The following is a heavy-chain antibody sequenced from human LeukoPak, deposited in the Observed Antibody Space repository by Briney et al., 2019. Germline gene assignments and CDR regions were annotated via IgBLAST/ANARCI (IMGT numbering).Heavy chain of an antibody. D-gene: IGHD2-15*01. J-gene: IGHJ6*02. CDR2: ISYDGTTK. Sequence: RSLRVSCAASGFTFSTYAMHWVRPAPGKGLECLACISYDGTTKDYADSVKGRFTVSRDNSENTLYLQMNSLRAEDTAVYHCARDAESSSYGMDVWGQGTTVTVSS. CDR3: ARDAESSSYGMDV. V-gene: IGHV3-30-3*01. CDR1: GFTFSTYA.